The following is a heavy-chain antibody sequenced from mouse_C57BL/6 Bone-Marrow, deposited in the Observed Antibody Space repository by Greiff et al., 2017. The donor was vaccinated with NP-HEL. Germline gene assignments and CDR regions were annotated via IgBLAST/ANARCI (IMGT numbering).Heavy chain of an antibody. Sequence: EVKVVESGGDLVKPGGSLKLSCAASGFTFSSYGMSWVRQTPDKRLEWVATISSGGSYTYYPDSVKGRFTISRDNAKNTLYLQMSSLKSEYTAMYYCASPGFAYWGQGTLVTVSA. CDR1: GFTFSSYG. J-gene: IGHJ3*01. CDR3: ASPGFAY. V-gene: IGHV5-6*01. CDR2: ISSGGSYT.